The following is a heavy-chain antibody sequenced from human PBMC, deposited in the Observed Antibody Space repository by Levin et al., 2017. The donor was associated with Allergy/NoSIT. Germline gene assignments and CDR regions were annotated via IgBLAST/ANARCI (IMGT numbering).Heavy chain of an antibody. V-gene: IGHV3-30*18. D-gene: IGHD7-27*01. Sequence: GGSLRLSCAASGFTFSGYGIHWVRQAPGKGLEWLTFISNDGFNKYYAESVKGRFTISRDNSNNALYLQMNSLRAEDSAVYYCAKGPNWGSYWYFDLWGRGTLVTVSS. CDR2: ISNDGFNK. CDR3: AKGPNWGSYWYFDL. J-gene: IGHJ2*01. CDR1: GFTFSGYG.